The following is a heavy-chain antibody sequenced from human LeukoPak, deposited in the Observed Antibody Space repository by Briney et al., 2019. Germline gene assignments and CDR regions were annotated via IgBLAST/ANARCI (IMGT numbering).Heavy chain of an antibody. J-gene: IGHJ4*02. CDR3: ARDTYGSGLFDY. V-gene: IGHV4-59*01. D-gene: IGHD3-10*01. Sequence: SETLSLTCTVSGGSINSYYWSWIRQPPGKGLEWIGYINDSGSTNYNPSLKSRVTIPVDTSKNQFSLKLSSVTAADTAVYFCARDTYGSGLFDYWGQGTLVTVSS. CDR1: GGSINSYY. CDR2: INDSGST.